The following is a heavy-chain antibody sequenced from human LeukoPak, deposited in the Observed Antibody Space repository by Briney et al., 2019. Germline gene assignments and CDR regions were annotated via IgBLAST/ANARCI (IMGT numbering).Heavy chain of an antibody. CDR1: GGSISSGSYY. CDR3: ARDLGYSSGWYGWD. J-gene: IGHJ4*02. D-gene: IGHD6-19*01. Sequence: PSQTLSLTCTVSGGSISSGSYYWSWIRQPAGKGLEWIGRIYTSGSTNYNPSLKSRVTISVDTSKNQFSLKLSSVTAADTAVYYCARDLGYSSGWYGWDWGQGTLVTVSS. CDR2: IYTSGST. V-gene: IGHV4-61*02.